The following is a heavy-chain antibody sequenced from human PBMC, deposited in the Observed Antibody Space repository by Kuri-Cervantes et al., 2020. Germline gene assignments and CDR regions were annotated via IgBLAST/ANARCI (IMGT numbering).Heavy chain of an antibody. D-gene: IGHD2-15*01. CDR1: GYSISIGYY. CDR2: IYHSGNT. V-gene: IGHV4-38-2*01. J-gene: IGHJ5*02. Sequence: SETLSLTCAVSGYSISIGYYWGWIRQPPGKGLEWIGSIYHSGNTYYNPSLKSRVTISVDTSKNQFSLKLSSVTAADTAVYYCARGLRCSGGSCYSYPSPLFSSLRFDPWGQGTLVTVSS. CDR3: ARGLRCSGGSCYSYPSPLFSSLRFDP.